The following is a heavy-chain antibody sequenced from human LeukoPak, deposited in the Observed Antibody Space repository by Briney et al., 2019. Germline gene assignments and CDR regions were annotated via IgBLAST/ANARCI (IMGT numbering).Heavy chain of an antibody. D-gene: IGHD2-8*02. CDR3: ARAPLVWDFDL. J-gene: IGHJ2*01. Sequence: GGSLRLSCAASGFTFSRYWMSWVRQAPGKGLEWVANIKQDGSEKYYVDSVKGRFTISRDNANNTLYLQMNSLRAEDTAVYYCARAPLVWDFDLWGRGTLVTVSS. CDR2: IKQDGSEK. V-gene: IGHV3-7*04. CDR1: GFTFSRYW.